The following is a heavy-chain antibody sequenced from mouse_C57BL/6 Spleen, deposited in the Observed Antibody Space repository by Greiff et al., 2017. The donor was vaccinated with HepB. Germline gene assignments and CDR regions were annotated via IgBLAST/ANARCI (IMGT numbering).Heavy chain of an antibody. CDR3: ARGDFSYWYFDV. CDR2: IDPSDSYT. CDR1: GYTFTSYW. V-gene: IGHV1-50*01. J-gene: IGHJ1*03. Sequence: VQLQQPGAELVKPGASVKLSCKASGYTFTSYWMQGVKQRPGQGLEWIGEIDPSDSYTNYNQKFKGKATLTVDTSSSTAYMQLSSLTSEDSAVYYCARGDFSYWYFDVWGTGTTVTVSS. D-gene: IGHD3-3*01.